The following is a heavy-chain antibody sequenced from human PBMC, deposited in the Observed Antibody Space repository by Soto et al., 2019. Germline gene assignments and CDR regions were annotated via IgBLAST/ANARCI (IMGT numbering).Heavy chain of an antibody. D-gene: IGHD2-15*01. Sequence: PSEILSLTCTVSGGSISSYYWSWIRQPPGKGLEWIGYIYYSGSTNYNPSLKSRVTISVDTSKNQFSLKLSSVTAADTAVYYCASKLLPRWAFDIWGQGTMVTVSS. CDR3: ASKLLPRWAFDI. V-gene: IGHV4-59*01. CDR1: GGSISSYY. CDR2: IYYSGST. J-gene: IGHJ3*02.